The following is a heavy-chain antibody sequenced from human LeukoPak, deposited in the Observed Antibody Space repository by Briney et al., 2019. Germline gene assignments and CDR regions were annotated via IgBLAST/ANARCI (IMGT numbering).Heavy chain of an antibody. V-gene: IGHV3-23*01. CDR1: GFTFSTYA. J-gene: IGHJ5*02. CDR3: ARDSSGYSGWFDP. Sequence: GGSLRLSCAASGFTFSTYAMTWVRQAPGKGLEWVSAISGSGVTTYYADSVKGRFTSSRDNSKNTLYLQMNSLRAEDTAVYYCARDSSGYSGWFDPWGQGTLVTVSS. D-gene: IGHD3-22*01. CDR2: ISGSGVTT.